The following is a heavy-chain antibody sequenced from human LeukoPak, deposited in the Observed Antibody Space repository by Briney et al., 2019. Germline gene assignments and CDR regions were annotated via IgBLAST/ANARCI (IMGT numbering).Heavy chain of an antibody. V-gene: IGHV4-31*03. Sequence: SETLSLTRTVSGGSISSGGYYWSWIRQHPGKGLEWIGYIYYSGSTYYNPSLKSRVTISVDTSKIQFSLKLSSVTAADTAAYYCARDGRGYGLYDYWGQGTLVTVSS. CDR1: GGSISSGGYY. CDR2: IYYSGST. CDR3: ARDGRGYGLYDY. J-gene: IGHJ4*02. D-gene: IGHD5-12*01.